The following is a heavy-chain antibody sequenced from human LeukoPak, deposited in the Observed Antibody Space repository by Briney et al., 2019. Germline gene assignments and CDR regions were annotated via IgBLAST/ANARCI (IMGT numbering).Heavy chain of an antibody. V-gene: IGHV4-34*01. D-gene: IGHD3-10*01. CDR1: GGSFSGYY. J-gene: IGHJ5*02. Sequence: PSETLSLTCAVYGGSFSGYYWSWIRQPPGKGLEWIGEINHSGSTNYNPSLKSRVTISVDTSKNQFFLKLSSVTAADTAVYYCARGPLYYGSGSYLKFNWFDPWGQGTLVTVSS. CDR2: INHSGST. CDR3: ARGPLYYGSGSYLKFNWFDP.